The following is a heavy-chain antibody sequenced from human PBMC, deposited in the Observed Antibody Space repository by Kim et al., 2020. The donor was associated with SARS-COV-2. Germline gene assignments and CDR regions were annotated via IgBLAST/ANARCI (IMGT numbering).Heavy chain of an antibody. CDR1: GFTFSSYA. V-gene: IGHV3-30-3*01. J-gene: IGHJ3*02. CDR3: ARTYSGSDFGVFDI. Sequence: GGSLRLSCAASGFTFSSYAIYWVRQAPGKGLEWVAVISFDGSNKYYADSVKGRFTISRDNSKNTLYLQMNSLRAEDTAVYYCARTYSGSDFGVFDIWGQGKMVPVSS. CDR2: ISFDGSNK. D-gene: IGHD1-26*01.